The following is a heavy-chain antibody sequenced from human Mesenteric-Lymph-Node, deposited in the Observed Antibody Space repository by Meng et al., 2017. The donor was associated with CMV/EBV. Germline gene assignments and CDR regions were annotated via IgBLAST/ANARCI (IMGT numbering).Heavy chain of an antibody. CDR3: ARNDIVTGSPGDY. Sequence: KAYGYSVTNSWIAWVRQMPGKGLEWMGVIYPGDSDTRYSPSFQGHVTISADKSINSAYLQWSSLKASDTAMYYCARNDIVTGSPGDYWGRGTLVTVSS. J-gene: IGHJ4*02. V-gene: IGHV5-51*01. CDR2: IYPGDSDT. CDR1: GYSVTNSW. D-gene: IGHD3-9*01.